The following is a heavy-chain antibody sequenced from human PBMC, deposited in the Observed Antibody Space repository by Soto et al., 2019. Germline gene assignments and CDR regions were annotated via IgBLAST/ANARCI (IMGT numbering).Heavy chain of an antibody. Sequence: PSETLSLTCTVSGGSISSYYWSWIRQPPGKGLEWIGYIYYSGSTNYNPSLKSRVTISVDTSKNQFSLKLSSVTAADTAVYYCAREVGFGFDYWGQGTLVTVSS. V-gene: IGHV4-59*01. CDR3: AREVGFGFDY. CDR1: GGSISSYY. CDR2: IYYSGST. D-gene: IGHD3-3*01. J-gene: IGHJ4*02.